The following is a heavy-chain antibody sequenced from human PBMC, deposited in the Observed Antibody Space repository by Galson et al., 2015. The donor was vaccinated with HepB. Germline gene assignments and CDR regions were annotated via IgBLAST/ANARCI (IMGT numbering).Heavy chain of an antibody. CDR1: GFTFSRYS. CDR3: TRDSRRVTDHDPFDI. Sequence: SLRLSCAASGFTFSRYSMNWVRQAPGKGLEWVSSISGTSWTIYQADSLKGRFTTSRDNTKNSLYLQMSSLRAEDTAVCYCTRDSRRVTDHDPFDIWGQGTMVTVSS. D-gene: IGHD3-10*01. J-gene: IGHJ3*02. CDR2: ISGTSWTI. V-gene: IGHV3-21*01.